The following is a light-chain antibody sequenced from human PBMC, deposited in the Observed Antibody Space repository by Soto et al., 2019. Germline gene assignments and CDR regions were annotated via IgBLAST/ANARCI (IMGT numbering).Light chain of an antibody. J-gene: IGLJ3*02. CDR1: SSDVGDYNY. V-gene: IGLV2-11*01. CDR2: DVS. Sequence: QSVLTQPRSVSGSPGQSVTISCTGTSSDVGDYNYVSWYQQHPGKAPKLMIYDVSKWPSGVPDRFSGSKSGNTASLTISGLQAEDEADYYCCSYAGSYNWVFGGGTKLTVL. CDR3: CSYAGSYNWV.